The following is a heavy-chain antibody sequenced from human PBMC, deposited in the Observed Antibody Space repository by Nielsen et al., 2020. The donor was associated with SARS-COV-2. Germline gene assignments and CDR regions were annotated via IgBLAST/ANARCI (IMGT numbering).Heavy chain of an antibody. CDR3: ASDRTGSWTLDY. CDR2: INPSGDYT. Sequence: ASVKVSCKTSEYTFTSDHMHWVRQAPGQGFEWMGIINPSGDYTTYAQRFQGGVTVTRDTSTSTVYMELSSLRSEDTAVYYCASDRTGSWTLDYWGQGTLVTVSS. V-gene: IGHV1-46*01. D-gene: IGHD6-13*01. CDR1: EYTFTSDH. J-gene: IGHJ4*02.